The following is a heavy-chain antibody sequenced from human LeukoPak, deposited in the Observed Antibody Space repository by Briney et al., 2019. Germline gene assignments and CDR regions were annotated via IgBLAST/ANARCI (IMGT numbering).Heavy chain of an antibody. V-gene: IGHV4-34*01. Sequence: ADTLSLTCAVYGGSFSGYYWSWIRQPPGKGLEWIGEVKHSGSTNYHPSLKSRVTISVDTTKNQLSLKLSSVTAADTAVYYCARRSSGWYRPPFDYWGEGTLVTVSS. CDR2: VKHSGST. D-gene: IGHD6-19*01. CDR3: ARRSSGWYRPPFDY. J-gene: IGHJ4*02. CDR1: GGSFSGYY.